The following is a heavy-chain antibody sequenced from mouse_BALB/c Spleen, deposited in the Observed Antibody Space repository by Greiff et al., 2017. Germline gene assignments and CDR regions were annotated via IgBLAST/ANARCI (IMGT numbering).Heavy chain of an antibody. V-gene: IGHV1S81*02. Sequence: QVQLQQPGAELVKPGASVKLSCKASGYTFTSYWMPWVKQRPGQGLEWIGEINPSNGRTNYNEKFKSKATLTVDKSSSTAYMQLSSLTSEDSAVYYCARCYYGSSHQAWFAYWGQGTLVTVSA. J-gene: IGHJ3*01. CDR1: GYTFTSYW. CDR3: ARCYYGSSHQAWFAY. D-gene: IGHD1-1*01. CDR2: INPSNGRT.